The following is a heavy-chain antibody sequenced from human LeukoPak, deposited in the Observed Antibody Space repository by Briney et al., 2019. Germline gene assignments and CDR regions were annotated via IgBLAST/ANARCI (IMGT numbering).Heavy chain of an antibody. Sequence: PSETLSFTCTVSGGSISSYYWSWIRQPAGKGLEWIGRIYTSGSTNYNPSLKSRVTMSVDTSKNQFSLKLSSVTAADTAVYYCASSAPRGVTFDYWGQGTLVTVSS. D-gene: IGHD4-23*01. V-gene: IGHV4-4*07. CDR3: ASSAPRGVTFDY. CDR1: GGSISSYY. CDR2: IYTSGST. J-gene: IGHJ4*02.